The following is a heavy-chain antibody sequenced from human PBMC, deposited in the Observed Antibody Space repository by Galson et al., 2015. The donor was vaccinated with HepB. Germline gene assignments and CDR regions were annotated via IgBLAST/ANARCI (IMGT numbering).Heavy chain of an antibody. Sequence: SLRLSCAASGFTVSSNYMSWVRQAPGKGLEWVSVIYSGGSTYYADSVRGRFTISRDNSKNTLYLQMNSLRAEDTAVYYCANFPYYYDSSGPIPVAFDIWGQGTMVTVSS. CDR1: GFTVSSNY. CDR3: ANFPYYYDSSGPIPVAFDI. CDR2: IYSGGST. D-gene: IGHD3-22*01. J-gene: IGHJ3*02. V-gene: IGHV3-66*01.